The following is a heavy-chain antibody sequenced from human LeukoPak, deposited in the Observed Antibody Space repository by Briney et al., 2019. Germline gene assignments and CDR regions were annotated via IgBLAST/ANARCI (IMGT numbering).Heavy chain of an antibody. J-gene: IGHJ6*03. CDR1: GFNFSSYA. Sequence: GGSLRLSCVASGFNFSSYAMQWVRQTPGKGLEWLAVISYDGNTKYYADSVKGRFTISRDNSKNTLYLQMNSLRAEDTAVYYCAPIAAAGTGRYMDVWGKGTTVTVSS. V-gene: IGHV3-30-3*01. CDR3: APIAAAGTGRYMDV. D-gene: IGHD6-13*01. CDR2: ISYDGNTK.